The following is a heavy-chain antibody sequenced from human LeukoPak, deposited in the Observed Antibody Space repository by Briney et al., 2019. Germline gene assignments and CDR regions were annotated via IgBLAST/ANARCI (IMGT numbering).Heavy chain of an antibody. Sequence: GGSLRLSCAASGFTFSSYEMNWVRQAPGKGLEWVSYISSSGSTIYYADSVKGRFTISRDNAKNSLYLQMNSLRAEDTAVYYCAKGHDSSGYYDYYYYYYMDVWGKGTTVTISS. V-gene: IGHV3-48*03. CDR1: GFTFSSYE. J-gene: IGHJ6*03. CDR3: AKGHDSSGYYDYYYYYYMDV. CDR2: ISSSGSTI. D-gene: IGHD3-22*01.